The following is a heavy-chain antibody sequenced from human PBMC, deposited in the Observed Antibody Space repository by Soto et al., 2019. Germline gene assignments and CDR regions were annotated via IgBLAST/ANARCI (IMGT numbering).Heavy chain of an antibody. J-gene: IGHJ3*02. Sequence: EVQLVESGGGLVKPGGSLRLSCAASGFTFSSYSMNWVRQAPGKGLEWVSSISSSSSYIYYADSVKGRFTISRDNAKNSLYLQMNSLRAEDTAVYYCAILIGGVTTDAFDIWGQGTMVTVSS. CDR2: ISSSSSYI. CDR3: AILIGGVTTDAFDI. CDR1: GFTFSSYS. D-gene: IGHD4-17*01. V-gene: IGHV3-21*01.